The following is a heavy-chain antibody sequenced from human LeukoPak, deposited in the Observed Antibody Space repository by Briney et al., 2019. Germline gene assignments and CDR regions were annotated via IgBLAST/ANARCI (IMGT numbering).Heavy chain of an antibody. CDR2: ISSSSSYI. Sequence: PGGSLRLSCAASGFTFSSYSMNWVRQAPGKGLEWVSSISSSSSYIYYADSVKGRFTISRDNAKNSLYLQMNSLRAEDTAVYYCASRGDTAMANSFDYWGQGTLVTVSS. CDR1: GFTFSSYS. D-gene: IGHD5-18*01. CDR3: ASRGDTAMANSFDY. J-gene: IGHJ4*02. V-gene: IGHV3-21*01.